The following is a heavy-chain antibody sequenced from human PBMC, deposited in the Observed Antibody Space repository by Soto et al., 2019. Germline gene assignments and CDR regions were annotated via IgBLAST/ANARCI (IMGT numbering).Heavy chain of an antibody. CDR3: ARDRTDTAMAFDY. J-gene: IGHJ4*02. D-gene: IGHD5-18*01. CDR1: GDSVSSNSAA. Sequence: SQTLSLTCAISGDSVSSNSAAWNWIRPSPSRGLEWLGRTYYRSKWYNDYAVSVKSRITINPDTSKNQFSLQLNSVTPEDTAVYYCARDRTDTAMAFDYWGQGTLVTVSS. V-gene: IGHV6-1*01. CDR2: TYYRSKWYN.